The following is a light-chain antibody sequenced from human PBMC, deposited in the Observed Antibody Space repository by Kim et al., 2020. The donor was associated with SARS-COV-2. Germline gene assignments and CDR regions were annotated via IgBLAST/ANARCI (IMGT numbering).Light chain of an antibody. CDR3: QTWDSSGV. J-gene: IGLJ2*01. CDR1: KLGDKY. Sequence: SVCPGQTASITCSGDKLGDKYTCWYQQKPGQSPVLVIYRDSRRPSGIPERFSGSNSGNTATLTISGTQAMDEAGYYCQTWDSSGVFGGGTQLTVL. CDR2: RDS. V-gene: IGLV3-1*01.